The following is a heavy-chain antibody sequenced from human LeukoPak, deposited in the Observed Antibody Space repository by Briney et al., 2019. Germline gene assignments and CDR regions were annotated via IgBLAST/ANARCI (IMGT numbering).Heavy chain of an antibody. CDR3: ARDARNDYGPYVHFDY. CDR1: GGSISSGGYY. V-gene: IGHV4-31*03. Sequence: SETLSLTCTVSGGSISSGGYYWSWIRQHPGKGLEWIGYIYYSGSTYYNPSLKSRVTISVDTSKNQFSLKLSSVTAADTAVYYCARDARNDYGPYVHFDYGGQGTLVTVSS. J-gene: IGHJ4*02. D-gene: IGHD4-17*01. CDR2: IYYSGST.